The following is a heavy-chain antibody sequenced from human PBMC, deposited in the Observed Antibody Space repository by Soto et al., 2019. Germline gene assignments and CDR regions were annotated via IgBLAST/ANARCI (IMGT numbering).Heavy chain of an antibody. D-gene: IGHD3-10*01. CDR2: ISAYNDNT. V-gene: IGHV1-18*04. J-gene: IGHJ6*02. CDR1: GYTFTSYS. Sequence: QVQLVQSGAEVKKPGASVKVSCKASGYTFTSYSISWVRQAPGQGLEWMGWISAYNDNTNYAQNLQGRVTMTTDTSMSTAYMELRSLRSYDTAVYYCVRDHYSVSGTLSDYGMDVWGQGTMVTVSS. CDR3: VRDHYSVSGTLSDYGMDV.